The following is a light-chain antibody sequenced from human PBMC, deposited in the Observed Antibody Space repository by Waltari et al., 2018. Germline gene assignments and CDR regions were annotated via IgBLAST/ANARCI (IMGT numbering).Light chain of an antibody. J-gene: IGLJ1*01. CDR3: QSYDNILHGCV. V-gene: IGLV1-40*02. CDR1: NSNIGAFQ. Sequence: QSVLTQPPSVSGAPGQRVTISCIGTNSNIGAFQVHWYQKFPGAAPKLLIYGSSNRPAGVPDRFSGSKSDTSASLVITGLQVEDEGDFYCQSYDNILHGCVFGTGTKVIV. CDR2: GSS.